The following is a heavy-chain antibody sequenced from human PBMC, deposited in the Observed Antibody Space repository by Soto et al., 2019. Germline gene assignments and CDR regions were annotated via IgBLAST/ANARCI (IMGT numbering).Heavy chain of an antibody. D-gene: IGHD4-17*01. V-gene: IGHV1-18*01. J-gene: IGHJ4*02. CDR2: ISTYNGNT. Sequence: QVQLVQSGAEVKKPGTSVKVSCKASGYTFTSNGISWVRQAPGQGLEWMGWISTYNGNTNYAQKLQGRVTMTRDTYTNIAYMELRDLRADDTAVYYCARDGYGDYGYWGQGSLVTVSS. CDR3: ARDGYGDYGY. CDR1: GYTFTSNG.